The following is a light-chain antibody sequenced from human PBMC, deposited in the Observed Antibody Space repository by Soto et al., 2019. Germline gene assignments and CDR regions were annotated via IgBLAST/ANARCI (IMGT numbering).Light chain of an antibody. J-gene: IGKJ4*01. Sequence: DIRMTQSPPSLPASVGDSVTITCRASQSISSYLSWYQQKPGKAPKLLIYAASSLQSGVPSRFSGSGSGADFTLTISSLQPEDSATYYCQQLSLYPLTFGGGTKVDIK. CDR1: QSISSY. CDR3: QQLSLYPLT. V-gene: IGKV1-17*01. CDR2: AAS.